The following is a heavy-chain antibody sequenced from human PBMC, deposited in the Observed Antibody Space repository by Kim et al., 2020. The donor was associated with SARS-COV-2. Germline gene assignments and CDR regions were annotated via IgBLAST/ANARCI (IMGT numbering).Heavy chain of an antibody. CDR1: GFTFSSYA. Sequence: GGSLRLSCAASGFTFSSYAMSWVRQAPGKGLEWVSDISGSGGSTYYADSVKGRFTISRDNSKNTLYLQMNSLRAEDTAVYYCAKGANARYFDWLSIPDWFDPWGQGTLVTVSS. J-gene: IGHJ5*02. CDR3: AKGANARYFDWLSIPDWFDP. CDR2: ISGSGGST. V-gene: IGHV3-23*01. D-gene: IGHD3-9*01.